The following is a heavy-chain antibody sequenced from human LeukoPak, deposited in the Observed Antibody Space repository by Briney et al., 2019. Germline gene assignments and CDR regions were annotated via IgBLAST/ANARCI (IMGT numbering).Heavy chain of an antibody. CDR1: GGSISSSSYY. Sequence: SETVSLTCTVSGGSISSSSYYWGWIRQPPGKGLEWIGSIYYSGSTYYNPSLKSRVTISVDTSKNQFSLKLSSVTAADTAVYYCARLISDAFDIWGQGTMVTVSS. CDR2: IYYSGST. V-gene: IGHV4-39*01. CDR3: ARLISDAFDI. J-gene: IGHJ3*02.